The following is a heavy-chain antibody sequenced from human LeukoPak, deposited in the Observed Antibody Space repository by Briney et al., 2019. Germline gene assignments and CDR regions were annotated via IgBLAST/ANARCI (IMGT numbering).Heavy chain of an antibody. CDR1: GFTFSSYG. D-gene: IGHD6-6*01. CDR3: ARSEQLRFDP. V-gene: IGHV3-21*01. Sequence: GGSLRLSCAASGFTFSSYGMHWVRQAPGKGLEWVSSISSSSSYIYYADSVKGRFTISRDNAKNSLYLQMNSLRAEDTAVYYCARSEQLRFDPWGQGTLVTVSS. J-gene: IGHJ5*02. CDR2: ISSSSSYI.